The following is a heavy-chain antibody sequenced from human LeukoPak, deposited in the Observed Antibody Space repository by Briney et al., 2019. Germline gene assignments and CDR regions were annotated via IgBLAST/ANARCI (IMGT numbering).Heavy chain of an antibody. J-gene: IGHJ2*01. CDR1: GGYISSYY. Sequence: PSETLSLTCTVSGGYISSYYWSWLRQPPGKGLAGIGYIYYSGSTNYNPSLKSRVTISVDTSKNQFSLKLSSVTAADTAVYYCARDKVAGTNWYFDLWGRGTLVTVSS. CDR2: IYYSGST. CDR3: ARDKVAGTNWYFDL. V-gene: IGHV4-59*01. D-gene: IGHD6-19*01.